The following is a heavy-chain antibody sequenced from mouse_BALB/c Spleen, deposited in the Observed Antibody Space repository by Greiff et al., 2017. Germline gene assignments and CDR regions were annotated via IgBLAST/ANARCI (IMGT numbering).Heavy chain of an antibody. CDR2: IWGDGST. CDR3: AREDLPQAMDY. D-gene: IGHD2-1*01. CDR1: GFSLTGYG. J-gene: IGHJ4*01. V-gene: IGHV2-6-7*01. Sequence: VQLQESGPGLVAPSQSLSITCTVSGFSLTGYGVNWVRQPPGKGLEWLGMIWGDGSTDYNSALKSRLSISKDNSKSQVFLKMNSLQTDDTARYYCAREDLPQAMDYWGQGTSVTVSS.